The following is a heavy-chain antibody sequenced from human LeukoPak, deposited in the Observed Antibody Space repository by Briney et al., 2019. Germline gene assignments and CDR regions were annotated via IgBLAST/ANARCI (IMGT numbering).Heavy chain of an antibody. CDR1: GGTFSSYA. CDR2: IIPIFGTA. J-gene: IGHJ5*02. Sequence: ASVTVSCKASGGTFSSYAISWVRQAPGQGLEWMGGIIPIFGTANYAQKFQGRVTITADESTSTAYMELSSLRSEDTAVYYCARGGYCTNGVCLNWFDPWGQGTLVTVSS. CDR3: ARGGYCTNGVCLNWFDP. D-gene: IGHD2-8*01. V-gene: IGHV1-69*13.